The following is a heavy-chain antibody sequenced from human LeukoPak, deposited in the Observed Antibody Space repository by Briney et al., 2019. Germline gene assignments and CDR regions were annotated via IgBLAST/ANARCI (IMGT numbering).Heavy chain of an antibody. CDR1: GFTFSSYT. CDR3: SKDLTSDFGGDLDP. V-gene: IGHV3-48*01. Sequence: GGSLRLSCAASGFTFSSYTMNWVRQAPGKGLEWVSYISSSSSTIYYADSVKGRFTISRDNSKSTVYLQMNCLRVEDAAVYYCSKDLTSDFGGDLDPWGQGTLVTVSS. CDR2: ISSSSSTI. D-gene: IGHD3-10*01. J-gene: IGHJ5*02.